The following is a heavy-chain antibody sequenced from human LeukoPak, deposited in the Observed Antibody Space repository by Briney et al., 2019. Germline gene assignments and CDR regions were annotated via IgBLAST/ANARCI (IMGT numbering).Heavy chain of an antibody. CDR1: GFSFDEYT. Sequence: GGSLRLSRAASGFSFDEYTLHWVRQAPGKGLEWVSLISWDGGSRDYADSVKGRFTISKDNSKNSLYLQMNSLRTEDTALYYCAKDLDSSGYRFYFRHWGQGTLVTVSS. CDR3: AKDLDSSGYRFYFRH. J-gene: IGHJ1*01. V-gene: IGHV3-43*01. D-gene: IGHD3-22*01. CDR2: ISWDGGSR.